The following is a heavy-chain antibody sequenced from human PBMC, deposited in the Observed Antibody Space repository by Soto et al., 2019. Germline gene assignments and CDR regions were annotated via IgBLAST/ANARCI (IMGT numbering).Heavy chain of an antibody. CDR2: IIPIFGTA. CDR1: GGTFSSYA. CDR3: AREDMATIQDYYYYGMDV. Sequence: SVKVSCKASGGTFSSYAISWVRQAPGQGLEWMGGIIPIFGTANYAQKFQGRVTITADESTSTAYMELSSLRSEDTAVYYCAREDMATIQDYYYYGMDVCGQGTTVTVYS. V-gene: IGHV1-69*13. J-gene: IGHJ6*02. D-gene: IGHD5-12*01.